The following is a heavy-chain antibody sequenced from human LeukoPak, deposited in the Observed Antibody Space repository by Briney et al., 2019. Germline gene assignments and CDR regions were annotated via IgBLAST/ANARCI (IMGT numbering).Heavy chain of an antibody. D-gene: IGHD6-13*01. CDR2: IYYSGST. J-gene: IGHJ5*02. CDR3: ARESAADHNWFDP. Sequence: SETLSLTCTVSGGSISSYYWSWIRQPPGKGLEWIGYIYYSGSTNYNPSLKSRVTISVDTSKNQFSLKLSSVTAADTAVYYCARESAADHNWFDPWGQGTLVTVSS. V-gene: IGHV4-59*12. CDR1: GGSISSYY.